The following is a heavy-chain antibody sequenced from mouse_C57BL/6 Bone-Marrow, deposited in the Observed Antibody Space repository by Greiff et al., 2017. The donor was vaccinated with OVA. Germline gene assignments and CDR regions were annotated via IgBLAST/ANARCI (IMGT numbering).Heavy chain of an antibody. J-gene: IGHJ3*01. V-gene: IGHV1-26*01. Sequence: EVQLQQSGPELVKPGASVKISCKASGYTFTDYYMNWVKQSHGKSLEWIGDINPNNGGTSYNQKFKGKATLTVDKSSSTAYMELRSLTSEDSAVYYGARSGDGYYVGFAYWGQGTLVTVSA. CDR2: INPNNGGT. D-gene: IGHD2-3*01. CDR1: GYTFTDYY. CDR3: ARSGDGYYVGFAY.